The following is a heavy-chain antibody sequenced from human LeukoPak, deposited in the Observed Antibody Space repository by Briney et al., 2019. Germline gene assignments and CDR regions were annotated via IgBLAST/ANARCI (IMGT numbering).Heavy chain of an antibody. J-gene: IGHJ5*02. CDR2: INGDGNIT. CDR3: ATGRGTAWFHP. Sequence: GGSLTLYCSAYGFTFSRYWMHLIRQAPGEGLVWASRINGDGNITTYADSVKGRFTIPRDNAKNTLYLQMNSLRAEDTAVYYCATGRGTAWFHPWGQGTLVTVSS. CDR1: GFTFSRYW. D-gene: IGHD2-21*02. V-gene: IGHV3-74*01.